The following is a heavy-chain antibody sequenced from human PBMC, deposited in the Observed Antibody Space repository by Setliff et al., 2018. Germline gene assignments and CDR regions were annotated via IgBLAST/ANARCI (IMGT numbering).Heavy chain of an antibody. D-gene: IGHD5-18*01. CDR3: AKFVGYTYGYDY. Sequence: GESLKISCAASGFTFSSFAMNWVRQAPGKGLGWVSSISGSSGYKYYADSLKGRFTISRDNAKNSLFLQMNSLRAEDTALYYCAKFVGYTYGYDYWGRGTLVTVSS. CDR1: GFTFSSFA. J-gene: IGHJ4*02. CDR2: ISGSSGYK. V-gene: IGHV3-21*01.